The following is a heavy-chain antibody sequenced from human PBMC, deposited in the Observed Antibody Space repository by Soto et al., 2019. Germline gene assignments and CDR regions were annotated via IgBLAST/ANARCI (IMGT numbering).Heavy chain of an antibody. CDR2: ISSSGSTI. D-gene: IGHD1-1*01. Sequence: EVQLVEYGGGLVQPGGSLRLSCAASGFTFSSYEMNWVRQAPGKGLEWVSYISSSGSTIYYAASVKGRFTISRDNAKNSLYLQMNSLRGADTAVYYCERDRDGYNQFDCWGQGTLVTVSS. J-gene: IGHJ4*02. CDR1: GFTFSSYE. CDR3: ERDRDGYNQFDC. V-gene: IGHV3-48*03.